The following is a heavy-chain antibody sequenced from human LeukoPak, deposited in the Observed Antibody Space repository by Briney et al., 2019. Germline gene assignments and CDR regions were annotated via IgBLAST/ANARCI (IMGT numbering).Heavy chain of an antibody. CDR2: IGTAGDT. D-gene: IGHD6-6*01. Sequence: GGSLRLSCAASVFTFSSYDMHWVRQATGKGLEWVSAIGTAGDTYYPGSVKGRFTISRENAKNSLYLQMNSLRAGDTAVYYCARGSPYSSSLYWGQGTLVTVSS. V-gene: IGHV3-13*01. CDR3: ARGSPYSSSLY. CDR1: VFTFSSYD. J-gene: IGHJ4*02.